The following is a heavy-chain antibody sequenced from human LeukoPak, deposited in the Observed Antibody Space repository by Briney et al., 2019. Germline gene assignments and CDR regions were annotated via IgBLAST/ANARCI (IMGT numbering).Heavy chain of an antibody. CDR2: IYHSGST. Sequence: SETLSLTCTVSGGPISSGGYYWSWIRQPPGKGLEWIGYIYHSGSTYYNPSLKSRVTISVDRSKNQFSLKLSSVTAADTAVYYCARGGKRLMVRGVMGKNNWFDPWGQGTLVTVSS. D-gene: IGHD3-10*01. CDR3: ARGGKRLMVRGVMGKNNWFDP. CDR1: GGPISSGGYY. J-gene: IGHJ5*02. V-gene: IGHV4-30-2*01.